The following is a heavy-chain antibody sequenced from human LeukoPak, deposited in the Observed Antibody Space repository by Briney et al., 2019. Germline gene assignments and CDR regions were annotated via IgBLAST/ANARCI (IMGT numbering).Heavy chain of an antibody. J-gene: IGHJ5*02. V-gene: IGHV4-59*01. Sequence: SETLSLTCTVAGGSISSYYWSWIRQPPGKGLKWIGNIYYSGYTTYSPSLRRRVTISVDTSKNQYSLKLSSVTAADTAVYYCASYSSSWSGWFDPWGQGTLVTVSS. CDR2: IYYSGYT. D-gene: IGHD6-13*01. CDR3: ASYSSSWSGWFDP. CDR1: GGSISSYY.